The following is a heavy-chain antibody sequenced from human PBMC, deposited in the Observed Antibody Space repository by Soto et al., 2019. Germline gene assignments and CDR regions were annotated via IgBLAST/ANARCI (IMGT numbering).Heavy chain of an antibody. J-gene: IGHJ5*02. CDR1: GGSFSSYA. CDR2: LIPILGTA. V-gene: IGHV1-69*01. CDR3: ARAASRLARGGEWFDP. Sequence: QVQLVQSGAEVKKPGSSVKVSCKASGGSFSSYAISWVRQAPGQGLEWMGGLIPILGTANYAQKVQGRVTSTADESTSTAYMELSSLRSEDTAVYYCARAASRLARGGEWFDPWGQGTLVTVSS. D-gene: IGHD2-21*01.